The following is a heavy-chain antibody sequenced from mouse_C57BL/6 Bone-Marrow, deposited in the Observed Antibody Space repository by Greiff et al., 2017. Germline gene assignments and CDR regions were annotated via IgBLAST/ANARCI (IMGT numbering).Heavy chain of an antibody. CDR2: IYIGNGYT. CDR1: GYTFTSYW. V-gene: IGHV1-58*01. J-gene: IGHJ2*01. D-gene: IGHD2-4*01. Sequence: EVQLQQPGAELVKPGASVKLSCKASGYTFTSYWMHWVKQRPGQGLEWIGYIYIGNGYTEYNEKFKGKATLTSDTSSSTAYMQLSSLTSEDSAIYFCARNDYDEDYWGQGTTLTVSS. CDR3: ARNDYDEDY.